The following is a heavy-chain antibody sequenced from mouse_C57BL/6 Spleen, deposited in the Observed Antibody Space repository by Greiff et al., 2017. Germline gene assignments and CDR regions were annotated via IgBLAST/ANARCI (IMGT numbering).Heavy chain of an antibody. CDR2: IDPEDGDT. V-gene: IGHV14-1*01. J-gene: IGHJ1*03. CDR3: TPPTVVATEYFDV. Sequence: EVQLQQSGAELVRPGASVKLSCTASGFNIKDYYMHWVKQRPEQGLEWIGRIDPEDGDTEYAPKFQGKATMTADTSSNTAYLQLSSLTSEDTAVYYCTPPTVVATEYFDVWGTGTTVTVSS. D-gene: IGHD1-1*01. CDR1: GFNIKDYY.